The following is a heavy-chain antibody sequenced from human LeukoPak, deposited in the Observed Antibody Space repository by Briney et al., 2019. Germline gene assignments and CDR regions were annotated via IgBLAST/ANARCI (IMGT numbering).Heavy chain of an antibody. CDR2: IYTSGST. V-gene: IGHV4-61*02. Sequence: PSQTLSLTCTVSGGSISSGSYYGSWIRQPAGKGLEWIGRIYTSGSTNYNPSLKSRVTISVDTSKNQLSLKLSSVTAADTAVYYCARSEQKIAAAVYYYMDVWGKGTTVTVSS. D-gene: IGHD6-13*01. CDR1: GGSISSGSYY. CDR3: ARSEQKIAAAVYYYMDV. J-gene: IGHJ6*03.